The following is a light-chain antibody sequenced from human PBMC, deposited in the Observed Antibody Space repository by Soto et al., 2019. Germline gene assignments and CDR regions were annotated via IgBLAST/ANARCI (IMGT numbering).Light chain of an antibody. J-gene: IGKJ1*01. V-gene: IGKV3-20*01. Sequence: VLTQSPDTLSLSPGERATLSCRASQRASRQYLSWYQQRPDQPPRLLIYGGSMRADGIPDRFSGSGSGSESTPPINRREPEDFEVYYCKAFNPPQWTLGQGPKLK. CDR1: QRASRQY. CDR2: GGS. CDR3: KAFNPPQWT.